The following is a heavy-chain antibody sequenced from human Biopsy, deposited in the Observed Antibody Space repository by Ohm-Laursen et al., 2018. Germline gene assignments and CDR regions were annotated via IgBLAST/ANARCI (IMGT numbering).Heavy chain of an antibody. Sequence: VKISCKASGVTFDTYAFGWVRQAPGQGLEWMGGRIPYFNTIYYARNFQDRAVITADRSARTTDMQMSGLRPDDTAVYYCVGGQRGPPIGVTVPGDAFDLWGPGTMVTVSP. CDR2: RIPYFNTI. V-gene: IGHV1-69*13. D-gene: IGHD2/OR15-2a*01. CDR1: GVTFDTYA. CDR3: VGGQRGPPIGVTVPGDAFDL. J-gene: IGHJ3*01.